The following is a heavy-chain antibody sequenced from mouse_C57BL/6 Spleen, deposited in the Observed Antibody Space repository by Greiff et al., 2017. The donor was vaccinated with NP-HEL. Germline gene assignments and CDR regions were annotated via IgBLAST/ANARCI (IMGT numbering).Heavy chain of an antibody. J-gene: IGHJ1*03. CDR1: GYTFTSYG. D-gene: IGHD1-1*01. Sequence: VQLQQSGAELARPGASVKLSCKASGYTFTSYGISWVKQSTGQGLEWIGEIYPRSGNTYYNEKFKGKATLTADKSSSTAYMELRSLTSEDSAVYFCARNYYGSRGWYFDVWGTGTTVTVSS. CDR3: ARNYYGSRGWYFDV. CDR2: IYPRSGNT. V-gene: IGHV1-81*01.